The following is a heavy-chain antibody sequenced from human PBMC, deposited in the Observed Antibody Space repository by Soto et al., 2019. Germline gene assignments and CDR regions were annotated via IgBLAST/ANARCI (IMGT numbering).Heavy chain of an antibody. CDR1: GGSISSGGYY. D-gene: IGHD3-10*01. J-gene: IGHJ4*02. CDR2: IYYSGST. CDR3: ARKYYYGAGTLDY. Sequence: SETLSLTCTVSGGSISSGGYYWSWIRQHPGKGLEWIGYIYYSGSTYYNPSLKSRVTISVETSKNQFSLKLSSVTAADTAMYYCARKYYYGAGTLDYWGQGTLVTVSS. V-gene: IGHV4-31*03.